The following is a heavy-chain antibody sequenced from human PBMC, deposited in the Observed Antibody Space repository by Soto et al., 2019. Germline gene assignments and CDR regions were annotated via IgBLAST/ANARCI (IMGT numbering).Heavy chain of an antibody. CDR3: TKVFDYGDYADY. CDR2: IKSKTDGGTT. V-gene: IGHV3-15*01. CDR1: GFTFSNAW. Sequence: EVQLVESGGGLVKPGGSLRLSCAASGFTFSNAWMSWVRQAPGKGLEWVGRIKSKTDGGTTDYAAPVKGRFTISRDDSKSTLYLQMDSLKTEDTAVYYCTKVFDYGDYADYWGQGTLVTVSS. D-gene: IGHD4-17*01. J-gene: IGHJ4*02.